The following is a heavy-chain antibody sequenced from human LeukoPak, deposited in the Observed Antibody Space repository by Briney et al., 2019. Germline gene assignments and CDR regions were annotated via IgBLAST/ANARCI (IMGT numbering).Heavy chain of an antibody. D-gene: IGHD2-21*02. CDR1: GYTFTSTG. V-gene: IGHV1-18*01. Sequence: ASVKVSCKASGYTFTSTGISWVRQAPGQGLEWMGWISTYNANTNYAQKFQGRVTMTTDTSTSTAYMELRSLRSDDTAVYYCARPYGGNFLFDYWGQGTLVTVSS. CDR3: ARPYGGNFLFDY. CDR2: ISTYNANT. J-gene: IGHJ4*02.